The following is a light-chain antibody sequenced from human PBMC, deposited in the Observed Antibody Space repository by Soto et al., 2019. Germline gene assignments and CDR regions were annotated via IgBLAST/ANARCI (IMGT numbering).Light chain of an antibody. CDR1: QSVTAF. V-gene: IGKV3-20*01. CDR3: QQYAGSPLT. CDR2: GAS. J-gene: IGKJ4*01. Sequence: EVVLTQSPCTLSLSLGEKATLSCRASQSVTAFLAWYQQKPGQAPRLLIYGASGRATGIPDRFSGSGSGTDFTLTISKLEPDDFAVYYCQQYAGSPLTFGGGTKVEFK.